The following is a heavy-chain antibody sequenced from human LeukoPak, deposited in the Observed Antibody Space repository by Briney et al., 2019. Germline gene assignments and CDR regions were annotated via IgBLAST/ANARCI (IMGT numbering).Heavy chain of an antibody. D-gene: IGHD4/OR15-4a*01. CDR2: IWYDGTNK. Sequence: PGGSLRLSCAASGFTFSSYGMHWVRQAPGKGLEWVAVIWYDGTNKNYAESVKGRFTISRDNAMNTLYLQVNSLRAEDTAVYYCGRHQTMYYGMDVWGQGTTVTVSS. V-gene: IGHV3-33*01. CDR1: GFTFSSYG. CDR3: GRHQTMYYGMDV. J-gene: IGHJ6*02.